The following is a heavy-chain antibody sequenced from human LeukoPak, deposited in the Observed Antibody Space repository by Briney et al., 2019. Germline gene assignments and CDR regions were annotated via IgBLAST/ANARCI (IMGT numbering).Heavy chain of an antibody. Sequence: PGGSLRLSCAASGFTFSSYGMHWVRQAPGKGLEWVAFIRYDGSNKYYADSVKGRFTISRDNSKNTLYLQMNSLRAEDTAVYYCARDQIVVVIAILDYWGQGTLVTVSS. CDR1: GFTFSSYG. CDR2: IRYDGSNK. V-gene: IGHV3-30*02. D-gene: IGHD2-21*01. J-gene: IGHJ4*02. CDR3: ARDQIVVVIAILDY.